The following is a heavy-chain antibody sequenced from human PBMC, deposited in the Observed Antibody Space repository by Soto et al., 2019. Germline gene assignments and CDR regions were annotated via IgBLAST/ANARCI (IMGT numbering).Heavy chain of an antibody. V-gene: IGHV4-30-4*01. J-gene: IGHJ4*02. Sequence: SETLSLTCTVFGGSISSGDYYWSWIRQPPGKGLEWIGYIYYSGSTYYNPSLKSRVTISVDTSKNQFSLKLSSVTAADTAVYYCARERLSITGTTGSVWGQGTLVTVSS. CDR2: IYYSGST. CDR1: GGSISSGDYY. D-gene: IGHD1-7*01. CDR3: ARERLSITGTTGSV.